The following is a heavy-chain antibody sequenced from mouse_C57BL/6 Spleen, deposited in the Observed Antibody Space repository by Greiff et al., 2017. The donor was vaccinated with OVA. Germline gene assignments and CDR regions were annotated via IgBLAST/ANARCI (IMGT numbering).Heavy chain of an antibody. D-gene: IGHD1-1*01. CDR3: ARGGYYGSSSYYFDY. CDR2: IYPSDSET. CDR1: GYTFTSYW. V-gene: IGHV1-61*01. Sequence: VQLQQPGAELVRPGSSVKLSCKASGYTFTSYWMDWVKQRPGQGLEWIGNIYPSDSETHYNQKFKDKATLTVDKSSSTAYMQLSSLTSEDSAVYYCARGGYYGSSSYYFDYWGQGTTLTVSS. J-gene: IGHJ2*01.